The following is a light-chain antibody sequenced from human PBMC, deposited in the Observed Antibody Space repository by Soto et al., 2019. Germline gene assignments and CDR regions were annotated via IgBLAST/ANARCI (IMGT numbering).Light chain of an antibody. V-gene: IGKV3-11*01. J-gene: IGKJ5*01. CDR1: QFLSSY. CDR2: DKS. CDR3: PQRNK. Sequence: EGVLTQCPATLSLAPVEIATLSCRASQFLSSYLAWYQQKPGQPTRLLIYDKSNRATGIPARFSGSRSGTDLTITISSLEHEDFGVYFCPQRNKFGQGTRLEIK.